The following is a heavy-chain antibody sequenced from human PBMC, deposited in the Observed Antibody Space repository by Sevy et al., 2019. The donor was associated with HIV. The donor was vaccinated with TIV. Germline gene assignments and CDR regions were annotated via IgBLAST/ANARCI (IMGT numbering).Heavy chain of an antibody. Sequence: GGSLRLSCAISGFTVNDRYIIWVRQAPGKGLEWVSVIFSSGSTYYADSAKGGFTISRDNSKNTVYLQKNSVRAEDTAVYYCVSLFLSYRSGWAYFDYWGQGTLVTVSS. CDR3: VSLFLSYRSGWAYFDY. J-gene: IGHJ4*02. CDR1: GFTVNDRY. V-gene: IGHV3-66*02. CDR2: IFSSGST. D-gene: IGHD6-19*01.